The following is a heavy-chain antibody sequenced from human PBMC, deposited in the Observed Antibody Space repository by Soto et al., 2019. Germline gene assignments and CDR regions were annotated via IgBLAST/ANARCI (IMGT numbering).Heavy chain of an antibody. J-gene: IGHJ3*01. CDR2: ISWNSGSI. V-gene: IGHV3-9*01. Sequence: GGSLRLSCAASGFTFDDYAMHWVRQAPGKGLEWVSGISWNSGSIGYADSVKGRFTISRDNAKNSLYLQMNSLRAEDTALYYFAKATFGLNDALDFWGQGSMVTGSS. CDR3: AKATFGLNDALDF. D-gene: IGHD3-16*01. CDR1: GFTFDDYA.